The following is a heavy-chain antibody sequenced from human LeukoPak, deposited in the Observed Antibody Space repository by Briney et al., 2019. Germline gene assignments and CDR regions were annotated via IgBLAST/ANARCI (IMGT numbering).Heavy chain of an antibody. J-gene: IGHJ4*02. V-gene: IGHV3-74*01. CDR1: GFTFSSYW. CDR3: AKEQTSSGYFDY. CDR2: INSDGSRT. Sequence: PGGSLRLSCAASGFTFSSYWMHWVRQAPGKGLVWVSRINSDGSRTYYTDSVKGRFTISRDNPKNTLYLLMNSLSAEDTALYYCAKEQTSSGYFDYWGQGTLVTVSS. D-gene: IGHD3-10*01.